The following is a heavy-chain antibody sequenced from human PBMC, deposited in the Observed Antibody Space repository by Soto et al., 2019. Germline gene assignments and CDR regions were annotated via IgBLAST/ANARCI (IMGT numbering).Heavy chain of an antibody. CDR1: GYSISSGYY. Sequence: SETLSLTCAVSGYSISSGYYWGWIRQPPGKGLEWIGSIYHSGSTYYNPSLKSRVTISVDTSKNQFSLKLSSVTAADTAVYYCARDRAMIVVVMQGFDYWGQGTLVTVSP. J-gene: IGHJ4*02. CDR2: IYHSGST. V-gene: IGHV4-38-2*02. CDR3: ARDRAMIVVVMQGFDY. D-gene: IGHD3-22*01.